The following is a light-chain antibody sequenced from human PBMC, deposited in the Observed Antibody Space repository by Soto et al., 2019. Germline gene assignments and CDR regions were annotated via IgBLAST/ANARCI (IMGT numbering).Light chain of an antibody. CDR1: SSDVGNYNL. CDR3: CSYAGSFTFDV. CDR2: EGS. V-gene: IGLV2-23*03. J-gene: IGLJ2*01. Sequence: QSALTQPASVSGSAGQSITISCTGTSSDVGNYNLVSWYQQFPGKAPKLIIYEGSRRPSGVSNRFSGSKSGNTASLTISGLQAEDEADYYCCSYAGSFTFDVFGGGTKLTVL.